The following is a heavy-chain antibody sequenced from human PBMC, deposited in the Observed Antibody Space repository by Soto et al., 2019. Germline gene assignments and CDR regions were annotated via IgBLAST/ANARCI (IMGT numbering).Heavy chain of an antibody. CDR2: VKDGGHT. V-gene: IGHV4-34*01. CDR3: ARGQEGVVATH. Sequence: QVQLQQWGAGLLKPSETLSLNCAVTGGSLSGYYWSWIRQPPGKGLEWIGEVKDGGHTNYSPSLRGPVAISSDTSNTQFSLRLNSVTATDTGVYYCARGQEGVVATHWDQGSLVTVSS. D-gene: IGHD5-12*01. CDR1: GGSLSGYY. J-gene: IGHJ4*02.